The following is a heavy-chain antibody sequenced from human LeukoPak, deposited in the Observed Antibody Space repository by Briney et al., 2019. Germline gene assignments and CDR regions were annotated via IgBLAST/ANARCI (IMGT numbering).Heavy chain of an antibody. Sequence: GASVKVSCKASGYTFTGYYLHWVRQAPGQGLEWMGWINPNSGGTNYAQKFQGWVTMTRDTSISTAYMELSRLRSDDTAVYYCAIPGYSYGLDFDYWGQGTLVTVSS. CDR3: AIPGYSYGLDFDY. CDR1: GYTFTGYY. J-gene: IGHJ4*02. V-gene: IGHV1-2*04. CDR2: INPNSGGT. D-gene: IGHD5-18*01.